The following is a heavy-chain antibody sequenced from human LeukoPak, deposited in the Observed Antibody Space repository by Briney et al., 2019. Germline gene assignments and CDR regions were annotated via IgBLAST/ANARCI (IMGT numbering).Heavy chain of an antibody. CDR1: GGSISSYY. CDR3: AGAGLYPDWYFDL. Sequence: SETLSLTCTVSGGSISSYYWSWIRQPPGKGLEWIGYIYYSGSTNYNPSLKSRVTISVDTSKNQFSLKLSSVTAADTAVYYCAGAGLYPDWYFDLWGRGTLVTVSS. D-gene: IGHD3-16*02. J-gene: IGHJ2*01. CDR2: IYYSGST. V-gene: IGHV4-59*01.